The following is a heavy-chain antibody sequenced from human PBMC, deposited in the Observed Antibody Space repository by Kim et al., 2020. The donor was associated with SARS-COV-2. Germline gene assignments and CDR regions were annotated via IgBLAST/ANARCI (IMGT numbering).Heavy chain of an antibody. Sequence: GGSLRLSCAASGFTFSSYAMHWVRQAPGKGLEWVAVISYDGSNRYCADSVKGRFTISRDNSKNTLYLQMNSLRAEDTAIYYCAKSIAADERGWFDPWGQGTLVTVSS. D-gene: IGHD6-13*01. CDR3: AKSIAADERGWFDP. CDR2: ISYDGSNR. V-gene: IGHV3-30*18. J-gene: IGHJ5*02. CDR1: GFTFSSYA.